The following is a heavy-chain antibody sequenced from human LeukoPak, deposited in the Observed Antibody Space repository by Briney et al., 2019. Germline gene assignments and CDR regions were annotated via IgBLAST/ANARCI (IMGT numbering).Heavy chain of an antibody. D-gene: IGHD2-15*01. CDR1: GYSISSGYY. V-gene: IGHV4-38-2*02. CDR3: ARGPGPPVVVVAANWFDP. CDR2: IYHSGST. J-gene: IGHJ5*02. Sequence: SETLSLTCTVSGYSISSGYYWGWIRQPPGKGLEWIGSIYHSGSTYYNPSLKSRVTISVDTSKNQFSLKLSSVTAADTAVYYCARGPGPPVVVVAANWFDPWGQGTLVTVSS.